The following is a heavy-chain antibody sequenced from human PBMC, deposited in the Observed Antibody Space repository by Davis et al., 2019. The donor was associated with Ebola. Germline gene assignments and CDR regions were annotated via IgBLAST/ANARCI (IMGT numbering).Heavy chain of an antibody. D-gene: IGHD1-26*01. V-gene: IGHV3-53*01. Sequence: PGGSLRLSCTASGLTCGDYAMSWVRQVPGKGLEWVSVIYSGGSTYYADPVKGRFTISRDNSKNTLYLQMNILRAKDTAVYYCAREIVGATNGGWFDPWGQGTLVTVSS. CDR2: IYSGGST. CDR3: AREIVGATNGGWFDP. CDR1: GLTCGDYA. J-gene: IGHJ5*02.